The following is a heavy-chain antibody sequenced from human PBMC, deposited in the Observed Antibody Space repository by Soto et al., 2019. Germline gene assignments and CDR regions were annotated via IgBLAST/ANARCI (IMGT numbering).Heavy chain of an antibody. CDR2: INPSGGST. J-gene: IGHJ6*02. CDR3: ARPGAGYCISTSCSNDYSYGMDV. CDR1: RYTFTSYY. V-gene: IGHV1-46*01. Sequence: ASVKVSCKASRYTFTSYYMHWVRQAPGQGLEWMGIINPSGGSTSYAQKFQGRVTMTRDTSTSTVYMELSSLGSEDTAVYYCARPGAGYCISTSCSNDYSYGMDVWGQGTTVTVSS. D-gene: IGHD2-2*01.